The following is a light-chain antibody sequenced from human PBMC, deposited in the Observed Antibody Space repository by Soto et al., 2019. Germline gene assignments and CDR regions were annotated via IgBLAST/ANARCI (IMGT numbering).Light chain of an antibody. Sequence: EIVLTQSPGTLSLSPGERATLSCRASQSVSSSYLAWYQQKPGQAPRLLIYGASSRATGIPDRFSGSGSGTDFTLTISSREPEDFAVYYCQQRSSAITFGHGTRLEIK. J-gene: IGKJ5*01. V-gene: IGKV3D-20*02. CDR2: GAS. CDR1: QSVSSSY. CDR3: QQRSSAIT.